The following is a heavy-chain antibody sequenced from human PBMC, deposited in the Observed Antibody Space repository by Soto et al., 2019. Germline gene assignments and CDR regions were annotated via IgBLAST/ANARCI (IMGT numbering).Heavy chain of an antibody. D-gene: IGHD6-13*01. J-gene: IGHJ5*02. CDR3: AREQIAAAGRRWFDP. Sequence: QVQLQQWGAGLLKPSETLSLTCAVYGGSFSGYYWSWIRQPPGKGLEWIGEINHSGSTNYNPSLKSRVTMSVDTSKNQFSLKLSSVTAADTAVYYCAREQIAAAGRRWFDPWGQGTLVTVSS. CDR1: GGSFSGYY. V-gene: IGHV4-34*01. CDR2: INHSGST.